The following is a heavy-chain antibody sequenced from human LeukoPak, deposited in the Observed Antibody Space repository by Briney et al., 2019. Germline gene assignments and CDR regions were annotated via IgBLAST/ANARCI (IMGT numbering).Heavy chain of an antibody. J-gene: IGHJ6*03. Sequence: PSETLSLTCTVSGGSISSHYWSWIRQPPGKGLEWIGYIYYSGSTNYNPSLKSRVTISVDTSKNQFSLKLSSVTAADTAVYYCARSPRPSHYYYYYMDVWGKGTTVTVSS. CDR3: ARSPRPSHYYYYYMDV. V-gene: IGHV4-59*11. CDR1: GGSISSHY. CDR2: IYYSGST.